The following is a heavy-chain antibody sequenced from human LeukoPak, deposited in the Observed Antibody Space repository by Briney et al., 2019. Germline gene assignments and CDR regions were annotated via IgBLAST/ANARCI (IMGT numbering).Heavy chain of an antibody. V-gene: IGHV4-59*08. CDR1: GGSISSYY. J-gene: IGHJ6*02. CDR3: ARHQWYRWMTYYYYGMDV. D-gene: IGHD2-15*01. CDR2: IYYSGST. Sequence: SETLSLTCTVSGGSISSYYWSWIRQPPGKGLEWIGYIYYSGSTNYNPSLKSRVTISVDTSKNQFSLKLSSVTAADTAVYYCARHQWYRWMTYYYYGMDVWGQGTTVTVSS.